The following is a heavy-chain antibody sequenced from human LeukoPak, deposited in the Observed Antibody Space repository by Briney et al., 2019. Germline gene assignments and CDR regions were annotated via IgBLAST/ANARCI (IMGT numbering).Heavy chain of an antibody. CDR1: GFTFSSYG. CDR2: IWYDGSNK. Sequence: GGSLRLSCAASGFTFSSYGMHWVRQAPGKGLEWVAVIWYDGSNKYYADSVKGRFTISRDNSKNTLYLQMNSMRAEDTAVYYCARDTDGGSAIDYWGQGTLVTVSS. CDR3: ARDTDGGSAIDY. V-gene: IGHV3-33*01. D-gene: IGHD1-26*01. J-gene: IGHJ4*02.